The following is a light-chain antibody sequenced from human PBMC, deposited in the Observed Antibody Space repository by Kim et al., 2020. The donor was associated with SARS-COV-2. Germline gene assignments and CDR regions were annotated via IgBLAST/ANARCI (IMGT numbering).Light chain of an antibody. Sequence: PGERATLSCRASQSVTRSFLAWYQQKPGQVPRLLIYGASSRATGIPDRFSASGSGTDFTLTISRLEPEDFAVYYCQYYGSSEGTFGQGTKVDIK. CDR3: QYYGSSEGT. CDR1: QSVTRSF. CDR2: GAS. V-gene: IGKV3-20*01. J-gene: IGKJ1*01.